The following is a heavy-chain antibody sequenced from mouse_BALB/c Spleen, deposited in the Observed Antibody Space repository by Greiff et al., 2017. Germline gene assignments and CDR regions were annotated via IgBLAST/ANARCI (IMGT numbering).Heavy chain of an antibody. D-gene: IGHD2-10*02. J-gene: IGHJ2*01. CDR1: GFTFSSFG. V-gene: IGHV5-17*02. Sequence: EVMLVESGGGLVQPGGSRKLSCAASGFTFSSFGMHWVRQAPEKGLEWVAYISSGSSTIYYADTVKGRFTISRDNPKNTLFLQMTSLRSEDTAMYYCARSEYGNYYYFDYWGQGTTLTVSS. CDR2: ISSGSSTI. CDR3: ARSEYGNYYYFDY.